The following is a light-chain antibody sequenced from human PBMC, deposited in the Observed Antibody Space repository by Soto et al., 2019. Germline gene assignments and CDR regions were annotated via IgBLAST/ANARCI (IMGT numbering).Light chain of an antibody. CDR3: CSYTSSTTPL. CDR1: SSDVGSYNL. Sequence: QSVLTQPASVSGSPGQSITISCTGTSSDVGSYNLVSWYQQHPGQAPKVMIYEVSNRPSGVSNRFSGSKSGNTASLTISGLQAEDEADYYCCSYTSSTTPLFGGGTKLTVL. J-gene: IGLJ2*01. CDR2: EVS. V-gene: IGLV2-14*02.